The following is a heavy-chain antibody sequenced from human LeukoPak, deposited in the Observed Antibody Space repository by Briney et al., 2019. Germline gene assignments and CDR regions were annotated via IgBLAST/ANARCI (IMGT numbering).Heavy chain of an antibody. Sequence: GESPEISCKGSGYSFTTYWIGWVRQMPGKGLEWMGIIYPGDSDTRYSPSFQGQVTISADKSINTAYLQWISLKASDTAMYYCARARKTSGWYCDNWGQGTLVTVSS. CDR3: ARARKTSGWYCDN. J-gene: IGHJ4*02. D-gene: IGHD6-19*01. CDR1: GYSFTTYW. V-gene: IGHV5-51*01. CDR2: IYPGDSDT.